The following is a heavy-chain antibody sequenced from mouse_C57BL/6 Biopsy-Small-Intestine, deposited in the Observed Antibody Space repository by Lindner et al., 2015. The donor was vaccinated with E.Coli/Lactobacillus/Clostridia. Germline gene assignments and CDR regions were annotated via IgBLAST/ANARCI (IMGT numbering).Heavy chain of an antibody. CDR3: VRRGTAQATNYAMDY. J-gene: IGHJ4*01. CDR1: GFSFNTYA. Sequence: VQLQESGGGLVQPKGSLKLSCAASGFSFNTYAMNWVRQAPGKGLEWVARIRSKSNNYATYYADSVKDRFTISRDDSESMLYLQMNNLKTEDTAMYYCVRRGTAQATNYAMDYWGQGTSATVSS. CDR2: IRSKSNNYAT. V-gene: IGHV10-1*01. D-gene: IGHD3-2*02.